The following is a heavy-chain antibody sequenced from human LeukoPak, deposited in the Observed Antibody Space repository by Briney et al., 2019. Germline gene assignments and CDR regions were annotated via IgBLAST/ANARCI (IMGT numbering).Heavy chain of an antibody. J-gene: IGHJ4*02. CDR1: GNTFTDLS. V-gene: IGHV1-24*01. D-gene: IGHD2/OR15-2a*01. CDR2: FDTEDVET. CDR3: ATDFYRGRQFDY. Sequence: GASVKVSCKVSGNTFTDLSMNWVRQAPGKGLEWMGGFDTEDVETIYAQKFQGRVTMTEDTSTAKAYMDLSSLRPDDTAVYYCATDFYRGRQFDYWGQGTLVTVSS.